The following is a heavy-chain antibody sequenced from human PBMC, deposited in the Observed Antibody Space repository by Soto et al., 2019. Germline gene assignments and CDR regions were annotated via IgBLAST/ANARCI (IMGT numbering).Heavy chain of an antibody. CDR1: GGSISSYY. J-gene: IGHJ6*02. CDR2: IYTSGST. Sequence: SETLSLTCTVSGGSISSYYWSWIRQPAGKGLEWIGRIYTSGSTNYNPSLKSRVTMSVDTSKNQFSLKLSSVTAADTAVYYCARGQALYDSSGYYYYYYGMDVWGQGTTVTVS. D-gene: IGHD3-22*01. V-gene: IGHV4-4*07. CDR3: ARGQALYDSSGYYYYYYGMDV.